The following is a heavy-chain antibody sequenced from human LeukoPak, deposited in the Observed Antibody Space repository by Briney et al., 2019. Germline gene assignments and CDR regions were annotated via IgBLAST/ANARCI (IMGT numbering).Heavy chain of an antibody. Sequence: GGSVRLSCAASGFTFSSYSMNWVRQAPGKGLEWVSSISSSSSYIYYADSVKGRFTISRDNAKNSLYLQMNSLRAEDTAVYYCARGDTAMVPIMTEFDYWGQGTLVTVSS. D-gene: IGHD5-18*01. CDR2: ISSSSSYI. CDR1: GFTFSSYS. V-gene: IGHV3-21*01. J-gene: IGHJ4*02. CDR3: ARGDTAMVPIMTEFDY.